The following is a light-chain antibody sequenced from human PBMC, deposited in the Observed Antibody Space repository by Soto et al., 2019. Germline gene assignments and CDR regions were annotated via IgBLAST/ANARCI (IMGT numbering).Light chain of an antibody. J-gene: IGLJ1*01. CDR1: SSNIGAGYD. CDR3: QSYDSSLTLIG. Sequence: QSVLTQPPSVSGAPGQRVTISCTGSSSNIGAGYDVHGYQQLPGTAPKLLIYGNSNRPSGVPDRISGAKSGTAASLAITGLQAEDEADDYCQSYDSSLTLIGFGTGTKRTVL. V-gene: IGLV1-40*01. CDR2: GNS.